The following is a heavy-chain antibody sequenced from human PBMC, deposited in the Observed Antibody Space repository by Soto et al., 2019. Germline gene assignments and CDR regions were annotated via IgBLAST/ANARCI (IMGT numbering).Heavy chain of an antibody. CDR1: GGSMMAYD. D-gene: IGHD6-13*01. CDR3: ARVRGTAGKRYFDY. CDR2: TYYSGST. V-gene: IGHV4-59*01. J-gene: IGHJ4*02. Sequence: PSETLSRTCTVSGGSMMAYDWDWIRQPPGKGLQWIGCTYYSGSTTYNPSLKSRVTISVDSSKNQFSLKLDSVTPADTAVYYCARVRGTAGKRYFDYWGPGTLVTVSS.